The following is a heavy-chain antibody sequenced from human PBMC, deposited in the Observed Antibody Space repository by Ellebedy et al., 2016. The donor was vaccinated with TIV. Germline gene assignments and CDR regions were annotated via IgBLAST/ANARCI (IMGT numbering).Heavy chain of an antibody. Sequence: GESLKISXTGSGLTLSTRVMHWVRQAPGKGLEWVAVIAPGENIQNYVDSVKGRFTISRDNPTNTVFLQMDGLRAEDAAVYHCAREGHSSGHAGDFDVWGQGTLVTVSS. CDR1: GLTLSTRV. V-gene: IGHV3-30*03. J-gene: IGHJ4*02. D-gene: IGHD6-19*01. CDR2: IAPGENIQ. CDR3: AREGHSSGHAGDFDV.